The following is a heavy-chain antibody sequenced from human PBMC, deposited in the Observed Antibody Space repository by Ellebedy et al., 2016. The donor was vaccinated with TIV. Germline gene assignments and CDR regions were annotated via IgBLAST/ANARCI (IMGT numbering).Heavy chain of an antibody. J-gene: IGHJ6*02. V-gene: IGHV4-34*01. Sequence: SETLSLXXAVYGGSFSGYYWSWIRQPPGKGLEWIGEINHSGSTNYNPSLKSRVTISVDTSKNQFSLKLSSVTAADTAVYYCARAVAGTYYYYGMDVWGQGTTVTVSS. CDR1: GGSFSGYY. CDR3: ARAVAGTYYYYGMDV. D-gene: IGHD6-19*01. CDR2: INHSGST.